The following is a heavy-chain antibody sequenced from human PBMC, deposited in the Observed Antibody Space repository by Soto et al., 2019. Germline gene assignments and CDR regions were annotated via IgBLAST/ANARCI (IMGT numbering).Heavy chain of an antibody. J-gene: IGHJ4*02. D-gene: IGHD6-13*01. V-gene: IGHV3-30-3*01. CDR2: ISYDGSNK. CDR1: GFTFSSYA. CDR3: ARTTLRLNSSSWWNFDY. Sequence: GGSLRLSCAASGFTFSSYAMHWVRQAPGKGLEWVAVISYDGSNKYYADSVKGRFTISRDNSKNTLYLQMNSLRAEDTAVYYCARTTLRLNSSSWWNFDYWGQGTLVTAPQ.